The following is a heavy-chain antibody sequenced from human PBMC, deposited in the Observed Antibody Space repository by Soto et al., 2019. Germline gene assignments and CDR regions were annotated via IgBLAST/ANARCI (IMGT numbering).Heavy chain of an antibody. CDR3: ARQSYYDSSGSRAFDP. V-gene: IGHV4-39*01. Sequence: NPSETLSLTCTVSGGSISSSSYYWGWIRQPPGKGLEWIGSIYYSGSTYYNPSLKSRVTISVDTSKNQFSLKLSSVTAADTAVYYCARQSYYDSSGSRAFDPWGQGTLVTVSS. CDR1: GGSISSSSYY. J-gene: IGHJ5*02. CDR2: IYYSGST. D-gene: IGHD3-22*01.